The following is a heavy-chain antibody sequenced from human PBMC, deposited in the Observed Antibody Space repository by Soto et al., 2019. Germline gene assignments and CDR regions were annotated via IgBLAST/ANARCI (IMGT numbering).Heavy chain of an antibody. Sequence: QVQLQESGPGLVKPSETLSLTCTVSGGSISSYYWSWIRQPPGKGLEWIGYIYYSGSTNYNPSLKTRVTIPVDTSNTQFTLELSSVAAADTAVYSCARGYGFCLDYWGQGTLVTVST. CDR3: ARGYGFCLDY. V-gene: IGHV4-59*08. D-gene: IGHD5-18*01. J-gene: IGHJ4*02. CDR1: GGSISSYY. CDR2: IYYSGST.